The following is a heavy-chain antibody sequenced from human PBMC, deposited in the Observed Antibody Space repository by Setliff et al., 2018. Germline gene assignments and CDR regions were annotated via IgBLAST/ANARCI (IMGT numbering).Heavy chain of an antibody. J-gene: IGHJ5*02. CDR3: ARVLFGDLFSWFDP. CDR1: GYTFAGYY. Sequence: ASVKVSCKASGYTFAGYYLHWVRQAPGQGLQWMGWINPNTGETDYAPRFQGRVTMTRDTSLSTAYMEVRSLRSDDTAVYYCARVLFGDLFSWFDPWGQGTLVTVSS. V-gene: IGHV1-2*02. CDR2: INPNTGET. D-gene: IGHD3-10*02.